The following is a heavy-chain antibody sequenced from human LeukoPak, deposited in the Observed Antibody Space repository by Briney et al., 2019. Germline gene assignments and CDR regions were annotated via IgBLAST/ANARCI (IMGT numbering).Heavy chain of an antibody. J-gene: IGHJ4*02. D-gene: IGHD5-12*01. Sequence: GASVKVSCKASGYTFSSNYMHWVRQAPGQGLEWMGWISPNSGGTNYAQKFQGRVTMTRDTSISTAYMELSSLRSDDTAVYYCARDRAVATIGGVDYWGQGTLVTVSS. V-gene: IGHV1-2*02. CDR1: GYTFSSNY. CDR2: ISPNSGGT. CDR3: ARDRAVATIGGVDY.